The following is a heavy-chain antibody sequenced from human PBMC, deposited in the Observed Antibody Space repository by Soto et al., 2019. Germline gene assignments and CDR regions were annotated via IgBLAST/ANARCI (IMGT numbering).Heavy chain of an antibody. CDR3: ARHGIVVVSAAYYYYGMDV. D-gene: IGHD2-2*01. Sequence: GESLKISCKGSGYSFTSYWIGWVRQMPGKGLEWMGIIYPVDSDTRYSPSFQGQVTISADKSISTAYLQWRSLKASDTAMYYCARHGIVVVSAAYYYYGMDVWGQGTTVTVSS. V-gene: IGHV5-51*01. J-gene: IGHJ6*02. CDR1: GYSFTSYW. CDR2: IYPVDSDT.